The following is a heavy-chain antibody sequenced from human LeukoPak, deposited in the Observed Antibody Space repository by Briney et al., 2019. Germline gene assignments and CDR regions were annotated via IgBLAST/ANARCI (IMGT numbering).Heavy chain of an antibody. J-gene: IGHJ4*02. Sequence: ASVKVSCKASGYTFTGYYIHWVRQAPGQGLEWVGWINPNTGGTNSAQKFQGRVTMTRDTSISTAYMELSRLRSDDSAIYYCARDLDGDRHETSDYWGQGALVTVSS. V-gene: IGHV1-2*02. CDR2: INPNTGGT. D-gene: IGHD4-17*01. CDR1: GYTFTGYY. CDR3: ARDLDGDRHETSDY.